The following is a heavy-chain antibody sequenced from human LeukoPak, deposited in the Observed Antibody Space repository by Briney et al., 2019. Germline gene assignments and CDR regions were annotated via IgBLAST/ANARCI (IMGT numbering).Heavy chain of an antibody. J-gene: IGHJ3*02. Sequence: GGSLRLSCAASGFTFSSYAMSWVRQAPGKGLGWVSAISGSGGSTYYADSVKGRFTISRDNSKNTLYLQMNSLRAEDTAVYYCAKDSYDSSGFDAFDIWGQGTMVTVSS. D-gene: IGHD3-22*01. CDR2: ISGSGGST. V-gene: IGHV3-23*01. CDR1: GFTFSSYA. CDR3: AKDSYDSSGFDAFDI.